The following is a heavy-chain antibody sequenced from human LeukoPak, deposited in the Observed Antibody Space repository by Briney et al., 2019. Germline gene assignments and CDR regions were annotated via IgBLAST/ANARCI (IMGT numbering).Heavy chain of an antibody. Sequence: ASVKVSCKASGYTFTSYGISWVRQAPGQGLEWMGWISAYNGNTNYAQKLQGRVTMTTDTSTSTAYMELRSLRSDDTAVYYCARDSRPRGSGSYYNIGVYWGQGTLVTVSS. J-gene: IGHJ4*02. CDR2: ISAYNGNT. CDR3: ARDSRPRGSGSYYNIGVY. D-gene: IGHD3-10*01. CDR1: GYTFTSYG. V-gene: IGHV1-18*01.